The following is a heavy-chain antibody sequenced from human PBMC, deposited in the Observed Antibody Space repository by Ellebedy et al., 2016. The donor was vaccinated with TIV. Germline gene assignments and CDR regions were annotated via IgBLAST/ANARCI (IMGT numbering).Heavy chain of an antibody. CDR3: ARRNSGSYSSSFDY. D-gene: IGHD1-26*01. V-gene: IGHV5-51*01. Sequence: GESLKISCKVSGYGSSTYWIAWVRQMPGKGLEWMGVIDPAGSDTRYSPSFQGQVTISADKSFSTAYLQWSSLKASDTAMYYCARRNSGSYSSSFDYWGQGTLVTVSS. CDR1: GYGSSTYW. J-gene: IGHJ4*02. CDR2: IDPAGSDT.